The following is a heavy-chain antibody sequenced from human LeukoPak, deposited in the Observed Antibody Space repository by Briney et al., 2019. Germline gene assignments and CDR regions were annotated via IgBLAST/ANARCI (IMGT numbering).Heavy chain of an antibody. D-gene: IGHD4-17*01. J-gene: IGHJ4*02. Sequence: GASVKVSCKASGYTLTGYYMHWVRQAPGQGLEWMGWINPNSGGTNYAQKFQGRVTMTRDTSISTAYMELSRLRSDDTAVYYCARDPGYGDYYFDYWGQGTLVTVSS. CDR1: GYTLTGYY. CDR3: ARDPGYGDYYFDY. V-gene: IGHV1-2*02. CDR2: INPNSGGT.